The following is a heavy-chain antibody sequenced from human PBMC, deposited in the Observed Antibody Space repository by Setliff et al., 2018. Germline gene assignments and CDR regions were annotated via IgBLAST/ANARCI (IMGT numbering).Heavy chain of an antibody. J-gene: IGHJ4*02. Sequence: SETLSLTCTVSAGSISSSSYYWGWIRQPPGKGLEWTATIHYSGSTYCNPSLKSRVTTSVATSKNQFSLKLSSVTAADTAVYYCARQGRKSDSRGYYYRTDFDYWGQGALVTVSS. CDR1: AGSISSSSYY. V-gene: IGHV4-39*01. CDR2: IHYSGST. CDR3: ARQGRKSDSRGYYYRTDFDY. D-gene: IGHD3-22*01.